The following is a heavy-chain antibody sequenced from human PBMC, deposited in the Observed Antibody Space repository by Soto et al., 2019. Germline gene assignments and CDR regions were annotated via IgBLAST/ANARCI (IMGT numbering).Heavy chain of an antibody. D-gene: IGHD1-26*01. CDR2: IYYSGNT. Sequence: QVQLQESGPGLVKPSETLSLTCTVSGGSISSSSYYWGWIRQPPGKGLEWIGSIYYSGNTYYNPSLKSRVSISVDTSKNQFSLMLSSVTAADTAVYYCASPPFRVTGGWEPGNFDYWGQGTLVTVSS. V-gene: IGHV4-39*01. CDR3: ASPPFRVTGGWEPGNFDY. CDR1: GGSISSSSYY. J-gene: IGHJ4*02.